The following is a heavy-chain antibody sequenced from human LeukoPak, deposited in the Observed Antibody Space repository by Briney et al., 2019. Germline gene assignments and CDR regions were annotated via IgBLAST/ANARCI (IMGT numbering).Heavy chain of an antibody. CDR1: GGSISGYY. CDR3: ARVPGTFDY. Sequence: SETLSLTCTVSGGSISGYYWTWIRQPPGKGLEWIGSIYHSGSSYYNPSLKSRVTISVDTSKNQFSLKLSSVTAADTAVYYCARVPGTFDYWGQGTLVTVSS. CDR2: IYHSGSS. J-gene: IGHJ4*02. V-gene: IGHV4-38-2*02.